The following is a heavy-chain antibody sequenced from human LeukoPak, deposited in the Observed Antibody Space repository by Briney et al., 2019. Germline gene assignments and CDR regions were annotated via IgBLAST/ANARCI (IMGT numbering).Heavy chain of an antibody. J-gene: IGHJ4*02. D-gene: IGHD3-22*01. CDR1: GGTFSSYA. Sequence: GASVKVSCKASGGTFSSYAFSWVRQAPGQGLERMGGIIPIVGTTNYAQMFQGRVTITADESTSTAYMELSSLRSEDTAVYYCARGGYYCDSSGYSHLPDYWGQGTLVTVSA. CDR2: IIPIVGTT. CDR3: ARGGYYCDSSGYSHLPDY. V-gene: IGHV1-69*13.